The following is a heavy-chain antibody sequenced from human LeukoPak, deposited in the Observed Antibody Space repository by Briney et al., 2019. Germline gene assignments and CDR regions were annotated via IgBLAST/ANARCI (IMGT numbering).Heavy chain of an antibody. CDR2: IKQDGSEK. V-gene: IGHV3-7*01. J-gene: IGHJ4*02. D-gene: IGHD2-15*01. CDR1: GFTFSSYW. CDR3: TREQDREAAATVIGDS. Sequence: GGSLRLSCAGSGFTFSSYWMSWVLQAPGKGLEWMANIKQDGSEKYYVDSVKGRFTISRDNAKNSLYLQMNSLRAEDTAVYYCTREQDREAAATVIGDSWGQGTLVTVSS.